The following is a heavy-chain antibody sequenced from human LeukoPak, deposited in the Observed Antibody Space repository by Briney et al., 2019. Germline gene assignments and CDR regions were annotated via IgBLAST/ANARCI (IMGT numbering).Heavy chain of an antibody. D-gene: IGHD6-13*01. V-gene: IGHV4-30-4*08. CDR3: ARHVGIAAAGTYFYYYYMDV. CDR1: GGSISSGDYY. Sequence: PSQTLSLTCTVSGGSISSGDYYWSWIRQPPGKGLEWIGYIYYSGSTYYNPSLKSRVTISVDTSKNQFSLKLSSVTAADTAVYYCARHVGIAAAGTYFYYYYMDVWGKGTTVTVSS. CDR2: IYYSGST. J-gene: IGHJ6*03.